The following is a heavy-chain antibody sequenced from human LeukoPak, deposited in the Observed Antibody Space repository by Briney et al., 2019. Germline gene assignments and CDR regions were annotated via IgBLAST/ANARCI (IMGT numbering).Heavy chain of an antibody. V-gene: IGHV4-59*01. CDR3: ARATSIRAFDI. J-gene: IGHJ3*02. CDR1: GGSISSYY. D-gene: IGHD2-2*01. CDR2: IYYSGST. Sequence: SETLSLTCTVSGGSISSYYWSWIRQPPGKGLEWIGYIYYSGSTNYNPSLKSRVTISVDTSKNQFSLKLSSVTAADTAVCYCARATSIRAFDIWGQGTMVTVSS.